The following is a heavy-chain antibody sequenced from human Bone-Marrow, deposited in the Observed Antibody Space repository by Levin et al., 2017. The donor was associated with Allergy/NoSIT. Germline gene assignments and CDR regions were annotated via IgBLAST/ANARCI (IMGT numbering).Heavy chain of an antibody. Sequence: PGGSLRLSCAASGFTFSSYGMHWVRQAPGKGLEWVAVISYDGSNKYYADSVKGRFTISRDNSKNTLYLQMNSLRAEDTAVYYCAKAYYDFWSGYHTTPYYYYGMDVWGQGTTVTVSS. CDR3: AKAYYDFWSGYHTTPYYYYGMDV. J-gene: IGHJ6*02. D-gene: IGHD3-3*01. CDR1: GFTFSSYG. V-gene: IGHV3-30*18. CDR2: ISYDGSNK.